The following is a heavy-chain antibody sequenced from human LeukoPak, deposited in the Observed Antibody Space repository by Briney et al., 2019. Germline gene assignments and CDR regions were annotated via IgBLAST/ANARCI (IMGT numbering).Heavy chain of an antibody. J-gene: IGHJ4*02. CDR1: GFTFSSYG. CDR3: ARGGYYYDSSAYSDY. V-gene: IGHV3-30*02. Sequence: PGGSLRLSCAASGFTFSSYGMHWVRQAPGKGLEWVAFTRYDGSNKYYADSVKGRFTISRDNSKNMLYLQMNSLRAEDTAVYYCARGGYYYDSSAYSDYWGQGTLVTVSS. CDR2: TRYDGSNK. D-gene: IGHD3-22*01.